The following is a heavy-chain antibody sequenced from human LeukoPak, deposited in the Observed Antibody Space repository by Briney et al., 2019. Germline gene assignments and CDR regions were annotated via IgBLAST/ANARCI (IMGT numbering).Heavy chain of an antibody. CDR2: ISGSGDYT. D-gene: IGHD3-22*01. CDR1: GFTFSGYA. CDR3: AKSDSSGYYSSIDY. Sequence: GGSLRLSCAVSGFTFSGYAMSWVRQAPGKGLEWVSTISGSGDYTYYADSVKGRFSISRDNSKNTLHLQMNSLRAEDTAVYYCAKSDSSGYYSSIDYWGQGTLVTVSS. V-gene: IGHV3-23*01. J-gene: IGHJ4*02.